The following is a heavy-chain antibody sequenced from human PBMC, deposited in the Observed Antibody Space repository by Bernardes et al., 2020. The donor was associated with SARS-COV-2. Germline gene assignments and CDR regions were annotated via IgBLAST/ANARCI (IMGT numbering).Heavy chain of an antibody. D-gene: IGHD1-1*01. CDR3: AKWNRAGRQGWFDF. CDR2: ITWNSETI. CDR1: GFRFFDSA. V-gene: IGHV3-9*01. Sequence: GSSLKVFCAASGFRFFDSAMHWVRQAPGKGLEWVSGITWNSETIGYVDSVKGRFTISRDNAKDSLYLQMNSLRAEDTAFYYCAKWNRAGRQGWFDFWGQGILVTVSS. J-gene: IGHJ4*02.